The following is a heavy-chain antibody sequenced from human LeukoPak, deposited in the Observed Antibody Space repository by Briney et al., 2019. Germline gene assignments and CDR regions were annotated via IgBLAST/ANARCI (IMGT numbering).Heavy chain of an antibody. CDR3: ARGDYYYDSSGYYFDY. CDR2: ISSSSSYI. V-gene: IGHV3-21*01. D-gene: IGHD3-22*01. CDR1: GFTFSSYS. Sequence: GGSLRLSCAASGFTFSSYSMNWVRQAPGKGLEWVSSISSSSSYIYYADSVKGRFTIPRDNAKNSLYLQMNSLRAEDTAVYYCARGDYYYDSSGYYFDYWGQGTLVTVSS. J-gene: IGHJ4*02.